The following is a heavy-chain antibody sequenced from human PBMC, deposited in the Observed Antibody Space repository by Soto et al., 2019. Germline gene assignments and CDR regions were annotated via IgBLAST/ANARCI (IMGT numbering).Heavy chain of an antibody. V-gene: IGHV3-23*01. CDR3: VKNSGWFNT. CDR2: IEGSGAIT. Sequence: GGSLRLSCAASGFMFSTTDMSWVRQAPGNGLEWVTTIEGSGAITYYADSVKGRFIISRDNSRNTVYLQMDSLTADDTAVYYCVKNSGWFNTWGQGTLVTVSS. D-gene: IGHD3-10*01. J-gene: IGHJ5*02. CDR1: GFMFSTTD.